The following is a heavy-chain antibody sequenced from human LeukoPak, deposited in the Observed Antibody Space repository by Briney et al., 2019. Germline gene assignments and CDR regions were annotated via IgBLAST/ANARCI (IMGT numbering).Heavy chain of an antibody. CDR2: INPNSGGT. Sequence: ASVKVSCKASGYTFTGYYMHWVRQAPGQGLEWMGWINPNSGGTNYAQKFQGRVTMTRDTSISTAYMELSRLRSDDTAVYYCARQRGSYNWSYDYWGQGTLVTGSS. D-gene: IGHD1-26*01. CDR3: ARQRGSYNWSYDY. CDR1: GYTFTGYY. V-gene: IGHV1-2*02. J-gene: IGHJ4*02.